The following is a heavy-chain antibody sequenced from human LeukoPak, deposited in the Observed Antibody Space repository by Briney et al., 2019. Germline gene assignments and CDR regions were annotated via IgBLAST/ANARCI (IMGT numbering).Heavy chain of an antibody. V-gene: IGHV4-59*08. CDR1: GGSISSYY. J-gene: IGHJ6*02. D-gene: IGHD2-2*01. CDR2: IYYSGST. CDR3: ARSSTSWTSYYYGMDV. Sequence: PSETLSLTCTVSGGSISSYYWSWIRQPPGKGLEWIGYIYYSGSTNYNPSLKSRVTISVDTSKNQFSLKLSSVTAADTAVYYCARSSTSWTSYYYGMDVWGQGTTVTVSS.